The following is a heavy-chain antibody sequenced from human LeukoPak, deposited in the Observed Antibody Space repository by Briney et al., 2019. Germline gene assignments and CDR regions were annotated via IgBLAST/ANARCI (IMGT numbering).Heavy chain of an antibody. J-gene: IGHJ4*02. Sequence: TGGSLRLSCAASGFTFSSYAMSWVHQAPGKGLEWVSAISGSGGSTYYADSVKGRFTISRDNSKNTLYLQMNSLRAEDTAVYYCAKDGDFWSGYYTPFDYWGQGTLVTVSS. CDR1: GFTFSSYA. CDR3: AKDGDFWSGYYTPFDY. V-gene: IGHV3-23*01. CDR2: ISGSGGST. D-gene: IGHD3-3*01.